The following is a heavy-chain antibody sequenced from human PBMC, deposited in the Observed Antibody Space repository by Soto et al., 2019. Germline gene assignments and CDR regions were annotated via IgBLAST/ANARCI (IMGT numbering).Heavy chain of an antibody. CDR3: ARGGTPIDY. CDR1: GASISTYY. CDR2: ISYSGST. V-gene: IGHV4-59*01. J-gene: IGHJ4*02. Sequence: SETLSLTCTVSGASISTYYWSWIRQPPGKGLEWIGYISYSGSTNYNPSLKSRVTISFDASRNEISLQVRSATAADAAVYYCARGGTPIDYWGQGTLVTVSS. D-gene: IGHD3-16*01.